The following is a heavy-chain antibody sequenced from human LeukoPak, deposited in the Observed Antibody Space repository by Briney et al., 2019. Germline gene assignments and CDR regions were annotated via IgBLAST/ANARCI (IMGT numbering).Heavy chain of an antibody. Sequence: GGTLRLSCAAPGFTFSSYGMSWVRQAPGKGLEWVSVIYSGGSTYYADSVKGRFTISRDNSKNTLYLQMNSLRAEDTAVYYCAKDLEASAAIDFDYWGQGILVTVSS. CDR3: AKDLEASAAIDFDY. CDR1: GFTFSSYG. D-gene: IGHD6-25*01. V-gene: IGHV3-23*03. J-gene: IGHJ4*02. CDR2: IYSGGST.